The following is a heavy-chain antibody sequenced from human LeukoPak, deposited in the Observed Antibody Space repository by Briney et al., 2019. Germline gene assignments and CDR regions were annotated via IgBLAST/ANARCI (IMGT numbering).Heavy chain of an antibody. CDR3: ARAGLATDYFDY. J-gene: IGHJ4*02. CDR2: INWNGGST. CDR1: GFTFDDYG. Sequence: GALRLSCAASGFTFDDYGMSWVRQAPGKGLEWVSGINWNGGSTGYADSVKGRFTISRDNAKNSLYLQMNSLRAEDTAVYYCARAGLATDYFDYWGQGTLVTVSS. D-gene: IGHD5-12*01. V-gene: IGHV3-20*04.